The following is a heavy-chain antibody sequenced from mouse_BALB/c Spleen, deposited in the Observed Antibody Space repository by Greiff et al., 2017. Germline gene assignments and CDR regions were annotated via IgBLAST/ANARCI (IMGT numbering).Heavy chain of an antibody. J-gene: IGHJ4*01. CDR2: ISDGGSYT. V-gene: IGHV5-4*02. CDR1: GFTFSDYY. Sequence: DVQLVESGGGLVKPGGSLKLSCAASGFTFSDYYMYWVRQTPEKRLEWVATISDGGSYTYYPDSVKGRFTISRDNAKNNLYLQMSSLKSEDTAMYYCARDHHLAMDYWGQGTSVTVSS. CDR3: ARDHHLAMDY.